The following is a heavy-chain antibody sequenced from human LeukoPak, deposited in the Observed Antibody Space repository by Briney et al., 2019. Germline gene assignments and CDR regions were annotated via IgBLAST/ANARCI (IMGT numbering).Heavy chain of an antibody. D-gene: IGHD3-3*01. CDR3: AKTMGSIFSPFDD. CDR2: IGGSGGST. J-gene: IGHJ4*02. V-gene: IGHV3-23*01. CDR1: GITFSNYA. Sequence: PGRSLRLSCAASGITFSNYAMTWVRQAPGKGLEWVSGIGGSGGSTYYADSVKGRFTISRDNSKNTLYLQMNSLRAEDTAVYYCAKTMGSIFSPFDDWGQGTLVTVSS.